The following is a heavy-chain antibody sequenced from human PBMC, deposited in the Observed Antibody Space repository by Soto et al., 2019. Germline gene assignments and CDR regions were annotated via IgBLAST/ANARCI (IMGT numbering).Heavy chain of an antibody. J-gene: IGHJ5*02. V-gene: IGHV3-33*01. CDR3: ETLGQAWELLDP. CDR1: GFTFSTYG. CDR2: IWYDGTNK. Sequence: GGSLRLSCAASGFTFSTYGMHWVRQAPGKGLEWVAVIWYDGTNKYYADSVKGRFTISRDDSKNTLYLQMNGLRAEDTAVYYCETLGQAWELLDPWGQGTLVTVSS. D-gene: IGHD1-26*01.